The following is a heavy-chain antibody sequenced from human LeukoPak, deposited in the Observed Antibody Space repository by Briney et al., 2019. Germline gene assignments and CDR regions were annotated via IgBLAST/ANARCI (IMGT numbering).Heavy chain of an antibody. Sequence: GGSLRLSCAASGFTFDDYAMHWVRHAPGKGLEWVSGISWNSGSIGYADSVKGRFTTSRDNAKNSLYLQMNSLRAEDTALYYCAKATSGWYWTAFDYWGQGTLVTVSS. J-gene: IGHJ4*02. D-gene: IGHD6-19*01. V-gene: IGHV3-9*01. CDR3: AKATSGWYWTAFDY. CDR2: ISWNSGSI. CDR1: GFTFDDYA.